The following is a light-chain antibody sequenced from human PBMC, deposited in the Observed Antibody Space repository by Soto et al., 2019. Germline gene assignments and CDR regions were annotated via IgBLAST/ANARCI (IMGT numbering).Light chain of an antibody. Sequence: IGLTQSPGALSLSPGETATLACRASQSISPSHFAWYQQPPGHAPRLLINGSSKRATGIPDSFSGSASGTHFTLTISRLQPEDFAVYYCQQYGTSGTFGHGTQVDI. CDR1: QSISPSH. J-gene: IGKJ1*01. V-gene: IGKV3-20*01. CDR3: QQYGTSGT. CDR2: GSS.